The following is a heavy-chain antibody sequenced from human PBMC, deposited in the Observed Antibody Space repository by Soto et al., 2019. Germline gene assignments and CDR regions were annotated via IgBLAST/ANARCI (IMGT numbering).Heavy chain of an antibody. V-gene: IGHV3-23*01. CDR1: GFTFINYA. D-gene: IGHD2-15*01. Sequence: PGGSLRLSCAASGFTFINYAMTWVRQAPGKGLEWVSRISGGGDSTYYADSVKGRFTISRDNSKNTLYLQMDSLRDEDTAIYYCAKGSSPWSAFDYWGQGTLVTVSS. J-gene: IGHJ4*02. CDR2: ISGGGDST. CDR3: AKGSSPWSAFDY.